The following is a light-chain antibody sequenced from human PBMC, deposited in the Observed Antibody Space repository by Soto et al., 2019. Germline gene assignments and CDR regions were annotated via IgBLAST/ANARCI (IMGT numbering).Light chain of an antibody. CDR3: QQFNNYLVT. Sequence: AIQLTQSPSSLSASVGDRVTITCRASQGISSALAWYQQKPGKAPKLLIYDASSLESGVPSRFGGSGSGTDFILTISSLQPEDFATDYCQQFNNYLVTFGPGTKVDIK. V-gene: IGKV1D-13*01. J-gene: IGKJ3*01. CDR1: QGISSA. CDR2: DAS.